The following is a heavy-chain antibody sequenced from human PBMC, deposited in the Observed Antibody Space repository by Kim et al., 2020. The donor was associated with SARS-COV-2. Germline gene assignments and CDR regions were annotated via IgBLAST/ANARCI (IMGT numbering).Heavy chain of an antibody. Sequence: SRMSRVTITVDTSKNQFSLKLSSVTAADTAVYYCARTRITMIVVVTHFDYWGQGTLVTVSS. V-gene: IGHV4-31*02. CDR3: ARTRITMIVVVTHFDY. J-gene: IGHJ4*02. D-gene: IGHD3-22*01.